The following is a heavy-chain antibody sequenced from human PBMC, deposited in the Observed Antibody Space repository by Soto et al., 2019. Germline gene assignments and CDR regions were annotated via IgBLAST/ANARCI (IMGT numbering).Heavy chain of an antibody. J-gene: IGHJ4*02. Sequence: SETLSLTCPVSGGSMRNYFWTWIRQPPGKGLEWIGYIHYSGTTSFFPSYNPSLRSRVTISEDTSKNQFSLKLLSVTTADTAVYFCAAGEASSRNLAPYYLDFWGQGTLVTVSS. CDR1: GGSMRNYF. CDR2: IHYSGTT. V-gene: IGHV4-59*01. D-gene: IGHD6-13*01. CDR3: AAGEASSRNLAPYYLDF.